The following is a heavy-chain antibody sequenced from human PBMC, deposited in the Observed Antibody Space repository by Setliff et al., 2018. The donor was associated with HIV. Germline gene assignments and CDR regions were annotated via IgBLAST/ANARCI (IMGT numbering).Heavy chain of an antibody. CDR1: GGSISTYY. V-gene: IGHV4-59*12. J-gene: IGHJ4*02. CDR3: AREYDSSGYGANFDY. Sequence: PSETLSLTCTVSGGSISTYYWSWIRQPPGKGLEWIGSIYFTGSSDNNPSLKSRVTIAVDTSKNQFSLRLSSVTAADTAVYYCAREYDSSGYGANFDYWGQGTLVTVSS. CDR2: IYFTGSS. D-gene: IGHD3-22*01.